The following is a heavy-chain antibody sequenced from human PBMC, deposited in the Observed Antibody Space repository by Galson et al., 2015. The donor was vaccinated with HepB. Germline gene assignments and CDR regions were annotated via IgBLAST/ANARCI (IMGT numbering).Heavy chain of an antibody. CDR3: ARTPGYCSSTSCAIE. D-gene: IGHD2-2*01. CDR1: GYTFTSYG. Sequence: SVKVSCKASGYTFTSYGISWVRQAPGQGLERMGWISAYNGNTNYAQKLQGRVTMTTDTSTSTAYMELRSLRSDDTAVYYCARTPGYCSSTSCAIEWGQGTLVTVSS. V-gene: IGHV1-18*01. J-gene: IGHJ4*02. CDR2: ISAYNGNT.